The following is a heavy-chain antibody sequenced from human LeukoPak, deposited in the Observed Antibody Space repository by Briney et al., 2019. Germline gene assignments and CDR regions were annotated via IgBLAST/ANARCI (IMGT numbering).Heavy chain of an antibody. CDR1: GGSINNHI. D-gene: IGHD4-23*01. J-gene: IGHJ4*02. CDR3: ARGGGTPTTVVTPFDY. Sequence: SETLSLTCSVSGGSINNHIWSWIRQPPGKGLEWIGYISYSGSANYNPSLKSRVTISVDTSKNQFSLKVTSVTAADTAVYYCARGGGTPTTVVTPFDYWGQGTLVTVSS. V-gene: IGHV4-59*11. CDR2: ISYSGSA.